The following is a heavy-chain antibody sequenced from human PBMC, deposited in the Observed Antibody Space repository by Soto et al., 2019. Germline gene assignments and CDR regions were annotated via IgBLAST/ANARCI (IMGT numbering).Heavy chain of an antibody. J-gene: IGHJ5*02. Sequence: SVKVSCKASGYTFTGYYMHWVRQAPGQGLEWMGWINPNSGGTNYAQKFQGWVTMTRDTSISTAYMELSRLRSDDTAVYYCARDGYCRSTSCYRVRYNCFDFSCEGPLVSV. V-gene: IGHV1-2*04. CDR3: ARDGYCRSTSCYRVRYNCFDF. CDR1: GYTFTGYY. CDR2: INPNSGGT. D-gene: IGHD2-2*03.